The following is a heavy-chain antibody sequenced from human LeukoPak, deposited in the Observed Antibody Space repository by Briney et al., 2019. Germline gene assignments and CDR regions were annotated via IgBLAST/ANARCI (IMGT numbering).Heavy chain of an antibody. CDR1: GFTFSNYA. CDR2: ISSSGGGT. V-gene: IGHV3-23*01. D-gene: IGHD3-22*01. Sequence: GGSLRLSCAASGFTFSNYAMSWVRQAPGKGLEWVSTISSSGGGTYYADSVKGRFSISRDNSKNTLYLQMNSLRAEDTAVYYCAKDLIAYYDSGGYYSPFDSWGQGTLVTVSS. CDR3: AKDLIAYYDSGGYYSPFDS. J-gene: IGHJ4*02.